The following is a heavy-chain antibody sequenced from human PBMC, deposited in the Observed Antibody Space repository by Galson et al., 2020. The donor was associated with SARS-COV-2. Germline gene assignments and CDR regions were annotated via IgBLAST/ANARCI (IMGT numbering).Heavy chain of an antibody. D-gene: IGHD3-9*01. CDR2: INPTSGST. CDR1: GYTFTAYY. V-gene: IGHV1-2*06. CDR3: ARGSNSRYDILTGYYPYYYMDV. J-gene: IGHJ6*03. Sequence: ASVKVSCKASGYTFTAYYMHWVRQAPGQGLEWMGRINPTSGSTNSAQTFPGRDTMTRDTSISTAYMELSRLRSDDTAVYYCARGSNSRYDILTGYYPYYYMDVWGKGTTVTIAS.